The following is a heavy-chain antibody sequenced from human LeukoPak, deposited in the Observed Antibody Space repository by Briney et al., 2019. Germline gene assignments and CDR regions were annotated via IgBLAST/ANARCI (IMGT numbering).Heavy chain of an antibody. J-gene: IGHJ4*02. V-gene: IGHV3-48*03. CDR3: ARARTDSSGYYRWGNYFDY. D-gene: IGHD3-22*01. Sequence: GGSLRLSCAASGLTFSSYEMNWVRQAPGKGLEWVSYISSSGSTIYYADSVKGRFTISRDNAKNSLYLQMNSLRAEDTAVYYCARARTDSSGYYRWGNYFDYWGQGTLVTVSS. CDR2: ISSSGSTI. CDR1: GLTFSSYE.